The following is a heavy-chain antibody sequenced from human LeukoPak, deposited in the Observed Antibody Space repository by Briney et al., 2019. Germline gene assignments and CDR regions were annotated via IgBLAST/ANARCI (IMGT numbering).Heavy chain of an antibody. CDR2: ISWNSGSI. Sequence: GGSLRLSCAASGFTFDDYAMHWVRQAPGKGLEWVSGISWNSGSIGYADSVKGRFTISRDNAKNSLYLQMNSLRAEDTALYYCAKDPIAARGGYFDYWGQGTLVTVSS. CDR1: GFTFDDYA. D-gene: IGHD6-13*01. V-gene: IGHV3-9*01. J-gene: IGHJ4*02. CDR3: AKDPIAARGGYFDY.